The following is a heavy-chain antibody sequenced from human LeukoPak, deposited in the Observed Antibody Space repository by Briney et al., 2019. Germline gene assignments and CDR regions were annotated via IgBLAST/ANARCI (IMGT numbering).Heavy chain of an antibody. CDR2: INHSGST. D-gene: IGHD7-27*01. CDR3: ARGGDSAFDY. Sequence: SETLSLTCAVYGGSFSGYYWSWIRHPPGKGLEWIGEINHSGSTNYNPSLKSRVTISVDTSKNQFSLKLSSVTAADTAVYYCARGGDSAFDYWGQGTLVTVSS. J-gene: IGHJ4*02. CDR1: GGSFSGYY. V-gene: IGHV4-34*01.